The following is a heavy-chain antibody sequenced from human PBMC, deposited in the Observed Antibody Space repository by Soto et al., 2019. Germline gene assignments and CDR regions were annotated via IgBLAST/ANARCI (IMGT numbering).Heavy chain of an antibody. V-gene: IGHV3-15*01. Sequence: GQSWRLSCVAXGCTFAGAWMNWVRQAPGKGLEWIGRIKSKEHGGTIDYAAPMKDRFIISRDDLKNTLYLQINSLQTEDTGVYYCTWVAAILHWGQGTLVTVSS. J-gene: IGHJ4*02. CDR3: TWVAAILH. D-gene: IGHD2-15*01. CDR2: IKSKEHGGTI. CDR1: GCTFAGAW.